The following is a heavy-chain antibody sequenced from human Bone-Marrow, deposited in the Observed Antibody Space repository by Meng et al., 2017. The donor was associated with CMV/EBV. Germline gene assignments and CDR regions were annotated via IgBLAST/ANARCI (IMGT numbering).Heavy chain of an antibody. CDR2: IYYSGTT. D-gene: IGHD3-3*01. Sequence: SETLSLTCTVSGDSMRTYYWSWIRQPPGEGLEWIGYIYYSGTTNYNPSLKSRVTISVDTSKNQFSLKLSSVTAADTAVYYCARVGDGDFWSGFEDYFDYWGQGTLVTVSS. V-gene: IGHV4-59*01. CDR1: GDSMRTYY. CDR3: ARVGDGDFWSGFEDYFDY. J-gene: IGHJ4*02.